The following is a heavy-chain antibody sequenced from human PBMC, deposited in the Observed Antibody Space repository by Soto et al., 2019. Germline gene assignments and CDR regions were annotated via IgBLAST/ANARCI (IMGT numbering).Heavy chain of an antibody. Sequence: SLTCTVSGGSFSTYYWSWIRQPPGKGLEWIGYVYYIGTTNYNPSLKSRVTISLDTSKKQFSLQLTSVTAADTAVYYCARLAPSSYCFYVDYWGQGRLVTVSS. CDR2: VYYIGTT. CDR1: GGSFSTYY. V-gene: IGHV4-59*01. CDR3: ARLAPSSYCFYVDY. J-gene: IGHJ4*02. D-gene: IGHD3-22*01.